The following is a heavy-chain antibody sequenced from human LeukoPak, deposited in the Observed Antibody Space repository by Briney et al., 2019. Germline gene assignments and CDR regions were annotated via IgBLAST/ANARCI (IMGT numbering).Heavy chain of an antibody. D-gene: IGHD1-7*01. CDR3: ARDPPEDEWNSLDS. CDR1: GGSISGYY. Sequence: SSETLSLTCIVSGGSISGYYWSWIRESPGKGLEWIGFIHYSGLSVYSRALQSRVSMSVDTSRNQFSLDLSSVTAADTALYYCARDPPEDEWNSLDSWGQGILVTVSS. J-gene: IGHJ4*02. V-gene: IGHV4-59*01. CDR2: IHYSGLS.